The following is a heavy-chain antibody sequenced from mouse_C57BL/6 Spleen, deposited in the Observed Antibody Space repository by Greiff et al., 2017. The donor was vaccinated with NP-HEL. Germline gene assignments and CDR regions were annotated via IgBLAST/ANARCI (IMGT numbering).Heavy chain of an antibody. CDR1: GFTFSSYA. J-gene: IGHJ3*01. Sequence: EVHLVESGGGLVKPGGSLKLSCAASGFTFSSYAMSWVRQTPEKRLEWVATISDGGSYTYYPDNVKGRFTISRDNAKNNLYLQMSHLKSEDTAMYYCARDDYDVSFAYWGQGTLVTVSA. V-gene: IGHV5-4*01. D-gene: IGHD2-4*01. CDR2: ISDGGSYT. CDR3: ARDDYDVSFAY.